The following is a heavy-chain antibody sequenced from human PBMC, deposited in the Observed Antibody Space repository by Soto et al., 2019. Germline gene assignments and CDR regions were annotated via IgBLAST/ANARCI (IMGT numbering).Heavy chain of an antibody. CDR2: IYYSGSM. J-gene: IGHJ4*02. CDR1: GGSISSEGYY. V-gene: IGHV4-31*03. D-gene: IGHD5-18*01. CDR3: ARGKGYSYGPYYFDY. Sequence: QVPLQESGPGLVKPSQTLSLTCTVSGGSISSEGYYWSWFRQLPGKGLEWIGDIYYSGSMYYNPSLKSRLTISGDASKNQFSLKLSSVTAADTALYYCARGKGYSYGPYYFDYWGQGTLVTVSS.